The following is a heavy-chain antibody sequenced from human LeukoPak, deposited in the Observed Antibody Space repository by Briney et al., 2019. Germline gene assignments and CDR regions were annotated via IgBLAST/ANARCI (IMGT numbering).Heavy chain of an antibody. CDR1: GGSVSDYH. D-gene: IGHD7-27*01. J-gene: IGHJ4*02. V-gene: IGHV4-59*02. CDR3: ASRKLGNDY. CDR2: IYHTGST. Sequence: SETLSLTCTISGGSVSDYHWSWIRQSPGKGLEWIGYIYHTGSTSYSPSLKSRVTISADTSQNQFSLKLSSVTATDTAVYYCASRKLGNDYWGQGTLVTVSS.